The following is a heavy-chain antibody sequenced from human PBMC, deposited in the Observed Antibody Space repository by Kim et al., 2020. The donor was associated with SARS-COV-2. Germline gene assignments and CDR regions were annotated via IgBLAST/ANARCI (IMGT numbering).Heavy chain of an antibody. CDR2: IIPIFGTA. Sequence: SVKVSCKASGGTFSSYAISWVRQAPGQGLEWMGGIIPIFGTANYAQKFQGRVTITADESTSTAYMELSSLRSEDTAVYYCARDHRYYCDSSGYYGWFDPWGEWTLVAVSS. CDR1: GGTFSSYA. CDR3: ARDHRYYCDSSGYYGWFDP. D-gene: IGHD3-22*01. J-gene: IGHJ5*02. V-gene: IGHV1-69*13.